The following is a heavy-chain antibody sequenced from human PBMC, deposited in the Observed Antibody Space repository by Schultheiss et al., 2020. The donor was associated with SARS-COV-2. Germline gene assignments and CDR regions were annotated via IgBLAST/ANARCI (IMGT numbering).Heavy chain of an antibody. J-gene: IGHJ4*02. CDR3: AREGPDYGDYFDY. V-gene: IGHV3-23*01. Sequence: GGSLRLSCAASGFTFSSYSMNWVRQAPGKGLEWVSGIIGTGSNTFYADSMKGRFTISRDNSKNTVYLQMNSLRAEDTAVYYCAREGPDYGDYFDYWGQGTLVTVSS. CDR1: GFTFSSYS. CDR2: IIGTGSNT. D-gene: IGHD4-17*01.